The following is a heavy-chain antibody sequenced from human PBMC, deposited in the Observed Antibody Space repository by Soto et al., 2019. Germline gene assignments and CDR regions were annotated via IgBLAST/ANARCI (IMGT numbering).Heavy chain of an antibody. V-gene: IGHV3-23*01. CDR1: GFTFNSYA. CDR3: AKLSQYSSSYYFNS. J-gene: IGHJ4*02. CDR2: VSGLGATT. Sequence: QPGGSLRLSCAASGFTFNSYAMSWVRQAPGKGLEWVSAVSGLGATTHYADSVRGRFTISRDNSRNTLYLQMNSLRAEDTAVYYCAKLSQYSSSYYFNSWGQGTLVTVSS. D-gene: IGHD6-6*01.